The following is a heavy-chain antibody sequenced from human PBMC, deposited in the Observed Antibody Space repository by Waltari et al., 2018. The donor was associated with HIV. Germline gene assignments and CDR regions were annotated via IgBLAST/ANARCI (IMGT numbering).Heavy chain of an antibody. CDR2: ISGIGTYT. V-gene: IGHV3-21*01. D-gene: IGHD4-4*01. CDR3: ARFGAGAGNYVFDY. J-gene: IGHJ4*02. CDR1: GFPFTRYS. Sequence: VLLVESGGGLVKPGGSLRLSCVASGFPFTRYSMTWVRQAPGKGLEWVASISGIGTYTYYADSLKGRLIISRDDAANSLYLQMNSLRAEDTAVYYCARFGAGAGNYVFDYWGQGTLVTVSS.